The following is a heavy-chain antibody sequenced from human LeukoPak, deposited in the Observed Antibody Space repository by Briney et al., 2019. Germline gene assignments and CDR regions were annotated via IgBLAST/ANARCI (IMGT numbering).Heavy chain of an antibody. CDR3: ARDTTGDHSSFDY. CDR2: IYHSGST. V-gene: IGHV4-38-2*02. D-gene: IGHD7-27*01. CDR1: GYSISSGYY. J-gene: IGHJ4*02. Sequence: SETLSLTCTVSGYSISSGYYWGWIRQPPGKGLEWIGSIYHSGSTYYNPSLKSRVTISVDTSKNQFSLKLSSVTAADTAVYYCARDTTGDHSSFDYWGQGTLVTVSS.